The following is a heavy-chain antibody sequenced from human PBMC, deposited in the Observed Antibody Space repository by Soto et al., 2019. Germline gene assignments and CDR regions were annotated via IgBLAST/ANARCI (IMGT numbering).Heavy chain of an antibody. CDR3: ARDSGSSTSCYRGWFDP. CDR1: GGTLSSYA. D-gene: IGHD2-2*02. J-gene: IGHJ5*02. CDR2: IIPIFGTA. Sequence: GAPVKVSRKASGGTLSSYAISWVGQAPGQGLEWMGGIIPIFGTANYAQKFQGRVTITADESTSTAYMELSSLRSDDTAVYYCARDSGSSTSCYRGWFDPWGQGTLVTVSS. V-gene: IGHV1-69*13.